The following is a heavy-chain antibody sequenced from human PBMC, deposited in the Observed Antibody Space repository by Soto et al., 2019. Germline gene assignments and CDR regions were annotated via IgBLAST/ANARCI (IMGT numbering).Heavy chain of an antibody. Sequence: QVQLQESGPGLVKPSETLSLTCRISGGSISSYYWNWIRQAPGKGLEWIGFISYSGSTNYNPALTSLVTTSVETSKDQISMRLNSVSAADTAVYCCARVQSTSWGYYYAVDVWGQGTTVTVSS. D-gene: IGHD2-2*01. CDR3: ARVQSTSWGYYYAVDV. V-gene: IGHV4-59*01. CDR1: GGSISSYY. J-gene: IGHJ6*01. CDR2: ISYSGST.